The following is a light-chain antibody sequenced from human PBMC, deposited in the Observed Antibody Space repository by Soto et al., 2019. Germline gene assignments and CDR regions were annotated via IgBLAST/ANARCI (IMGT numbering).Light chain of an antibody. V-gene: IGKV3-15*01. J-gene: IGKJ5*01. CDR2: GAS. CDR3: QHFGGSLPVT. CDR1: QSISDT. Sequence: EIVMTQSPATLSVSPGGRATLSCSASQSISDTLAWYQQKPGQAPRLLIYGASTRAPGFPARFSGSGSGTDFTLTISSLQSEDFAVYYCQHFGGSLPVTFGQGTRLEIK.